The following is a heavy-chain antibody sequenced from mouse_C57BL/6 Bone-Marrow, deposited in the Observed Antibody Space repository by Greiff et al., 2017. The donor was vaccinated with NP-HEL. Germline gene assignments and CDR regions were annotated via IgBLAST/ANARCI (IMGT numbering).Heavy chain of an antibody. Sequence: VKLQQPGAELVKPGASVKLSCKASGYTFTSYWMHWVKQRPGRGLEWIGRIDPNSGGTKYNEKFKSKATLTVDKPSSPAYMQLRILTSEASAVYYCARELSRFDYWGQGTALTVSS. CDR2: IDPNSGGT. D-gene: IGHD1-1*01. CDR1: GYTFTSYW. CDR3: ARELSRFDY. J-gene: IGHJ2*01. V-gene: IGHV1-72*01.